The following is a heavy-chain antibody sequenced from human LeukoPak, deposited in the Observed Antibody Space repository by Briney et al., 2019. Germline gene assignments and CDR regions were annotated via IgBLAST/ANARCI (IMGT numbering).Heavy chain of an antibody. D-gene: IGHD1-26*01. Sequence: SETLSLTCAVSSYSISSGYYWGWIRQPPGKGLEWIGSIYHSGNTYYSPSLKSRVTISVDTSKNQFSLKLSSVTAADTAVYYCARIGGSYKFFDYWGQGTLVTVSS. J-gene: IGHJ4*02. CDR1: SYSISSGYY. CDR3: ARIGGSYKFFDY. V-gene: IGHV4-38-2*01. CDR2: IYHSGNT.